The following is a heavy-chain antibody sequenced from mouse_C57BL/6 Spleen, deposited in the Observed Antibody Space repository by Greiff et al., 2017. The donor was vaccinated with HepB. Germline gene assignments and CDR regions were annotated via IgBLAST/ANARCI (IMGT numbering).Heavy chain of an antibody. V-gene: IGHV5-17*01. J-gene: IGHJ4*01. CDR2: ISSGSSTI. CDR3: ARGDYSYAMDY. Sequence: EVQVVESGGGLVKPGGSLKLSCAASGFTFSDYGMHWVRQAPEKGLEWVAYISSGSSTIYYADTVKGRFTISRDNAKNTLFLQMTSLRSEDTAMYYCARGDYSYAMDYWGQGTSVTVSS. CDR1: GFTFSDYG. D-gene: IGHD1-1*01.